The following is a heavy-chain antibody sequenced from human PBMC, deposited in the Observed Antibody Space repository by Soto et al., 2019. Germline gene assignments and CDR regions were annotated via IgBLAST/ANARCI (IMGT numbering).Heavy chain of an antibody. CDR1: GYSISSGYH. V-gene: IGHV4-38-2*02. CDR2: VHYSGNT. Sequence: SETLSLTCTVSGYSISSGYHWAWIRQPPGKGLEWLGSVHYSGNTYYNPSLKSRLTISVDKSKNQFSLNLSSVTAAETAVYYCARQDRVVAEGRWLDHWGQGNMVTVS. D-gene: IGHD2-15*01. J-gene: IGHJ5*02. CDR3: ARQDRVVAEGRWLDH.